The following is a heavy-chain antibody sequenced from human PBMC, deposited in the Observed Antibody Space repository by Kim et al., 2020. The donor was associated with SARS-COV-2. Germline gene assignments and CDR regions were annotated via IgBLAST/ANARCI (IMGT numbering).Heavy chain of an antibody. Sequence: GGYLRLSCSASGFTFRSYNIYWVRQAPGKGPEYVSDISSDGITTYYADSVKGRFAISRDNLKNTLYLQMSSLRTEDTAVYFCVKDYGSGWNQSGFWGQGT. J-gene: IGHJ4*02. D-gene: IGHD6-19*01. V-gene: IGHV3-64D*06. CDR3: VKDYGSGWNQSGF. CDR1: GFTFRSYN. CDR2: ISSDGITT.